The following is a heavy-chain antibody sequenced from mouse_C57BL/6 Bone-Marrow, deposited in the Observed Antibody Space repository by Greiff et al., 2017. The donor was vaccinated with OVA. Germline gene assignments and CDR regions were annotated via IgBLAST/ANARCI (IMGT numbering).Heavy chain of an antibody. Sequence: EVQLVESGGGLVQPGESLKLSCESNEYEFPSHDMSWVRKTPEKRLELVAAINSDGGSTYYPDTMERRFIISRDNTKKTLYLQMSSLRSEDTALYDCERLICYSNWGYFDVWGTGTTVTVSS. J-gene: IGHJ1*03. CDR1: EYEFPSHD. D-gene: IGHD2-5*01. V-gene: IGHV5-2*01. CDR3: ERLICYSNWGYFDV. CDR2: INSDGGST.